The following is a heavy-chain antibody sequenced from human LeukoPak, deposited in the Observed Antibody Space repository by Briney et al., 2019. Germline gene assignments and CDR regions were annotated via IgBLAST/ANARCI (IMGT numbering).Heavy chain of an antibody. V-gene: IGHV3-9*01. CDR2: ISWNSGNI. J-gene: IGHJ6*02. CDR1: GFTFDDYA. D-gene: IGHD2-15*01. CDR3: AKDIVGYCSGGSCPENYYYGMDV. Sequence: GGSLRLSCAASGFTFDDYAMHWVRQAPGKGLEWVSGISWNSGNIGYADPVKGRFTISRDNAKNSLYLQMNSLRAEDTALYYCAKDIVGYCSGGSCPENYYYGMDVWGQGTTVTVSS.